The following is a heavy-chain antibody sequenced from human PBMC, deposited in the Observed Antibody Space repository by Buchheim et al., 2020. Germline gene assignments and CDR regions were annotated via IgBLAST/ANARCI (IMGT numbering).Heavy chain of an antibody. CDR2: IKDSGST. CDR1: GGSIGNATYY. CDR3: ARDFGY. D-gene: IGHD3-10*01. V-gene: IGHV4-39*02. J-gene: IGHJ4*02. Sequence: QLQLQESGPGLVRPSETLSLTCSVSGGSIGNATYYWGWFRQSPGKGLEWIGSIKDSGSTFYNPSLKSRVAISADTSKAQFSLNLNSVTAADTAVYYCARDFGYWGQGIL.